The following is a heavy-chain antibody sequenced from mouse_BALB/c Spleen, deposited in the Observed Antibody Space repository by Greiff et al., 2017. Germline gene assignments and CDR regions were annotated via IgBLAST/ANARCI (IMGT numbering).Heavy chain of an antibody. CDR3: ARDRYDGYGFDV. J-gene: IGHJ1*01. CDR2: IWAGGST. CDR1: GFSLTSYG. D-gene: IGHD2-3*01. Sequence: VAPSQSLSITCTVSGFSLTSYGVHWVRQPPGKGLEWLGVIWAGGSTNYNSALLSRLSISKDNSKSQVFLKMNSLQTDDTAMYYCARDRYDGYGFDVWGAGTTVTVSS. V-gene: IGHV2-9*02.